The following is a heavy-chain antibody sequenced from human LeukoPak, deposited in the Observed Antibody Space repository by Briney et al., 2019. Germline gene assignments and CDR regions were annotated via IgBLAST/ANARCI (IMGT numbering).Heavy chain of an antibody. CDR3: ALRSYDFWSGYSDAFDI. Sequence: SETLSLTCTVSGDSISSYYWSWIRQPPGKGLEWIGYIYYSGSTNYNPSLKSRVTISVDTSKNQFSLKLSSVTAADTAVYYCALRSYDFWSGYSDAFDIWGQGTMVTVSS. V-gene: IGHV4-59*01. CDR2: IYYSGST. CDR1: GDSISSYY. J-gene: IGHJ3*02. D-gene: IGHD3-3*01.